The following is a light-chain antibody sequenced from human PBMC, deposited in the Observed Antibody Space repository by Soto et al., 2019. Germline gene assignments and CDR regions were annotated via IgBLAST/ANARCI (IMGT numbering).Light chain of an antibody. V-gene: IGLV1-47*01. CDR3: AAWDDRLSGVV. Sequence: QSVLTQPPSASGTPGQRVTLSCSGSSSNIGSNYVYWYQQLPGTAPKLLFYRNNQRPSGVPDRFSGSKSGTSDSLAISGLRSKDEADYYCAAWDDRLSGVVVGGGTQLTV. J-gene: IGLJ2*01. CDR2: RNN. CDR1: SSNIGSNY.